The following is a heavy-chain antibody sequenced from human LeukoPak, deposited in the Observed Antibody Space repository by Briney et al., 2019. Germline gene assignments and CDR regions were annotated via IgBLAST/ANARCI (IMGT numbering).Heavy chain of an antibody. V-gene: IGHV3-53*04. CDR1: GFTVSSNY. D-gene: IGHD6-19*01. CDR2: IYSGGST. CDR3: ARDTLIAVAGIYYYYGMDV. J-gene: IGHJ6*02. Sequence: QPGGSLRLSCAASGFTVSSNYMNWVRQAPGKGLEWVSVIYSGGSTYYADSVKGRFTISRHNSKNTLYLQMNSLRAEDTAVYYCARDTLIAVAGIYYYYGMDVWGQGTTVTVSS.